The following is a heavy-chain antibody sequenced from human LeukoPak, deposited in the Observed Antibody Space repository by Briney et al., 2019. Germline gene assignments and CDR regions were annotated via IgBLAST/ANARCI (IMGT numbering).Heavy chain of an antibody. Sequence: SETLSLTCTVSGGSISSYYWSWIRQPAGKGLEWIGRIYTSGSTNYNPSLKSRVTMSVDTSKNQFSLKLSSVTAADTAVYYCARTLYHDFWSGYSDQKFDPWGQGTLVTVSS. CDR1: GGSISSYY. CDR2: IYTSGST. CDR3: ARTLYHDFWSGYSDQKFDP. V-gene: IGHV4-4*07. J-gene: IGHJ5*02. D-gene: IGHD3-3*01.